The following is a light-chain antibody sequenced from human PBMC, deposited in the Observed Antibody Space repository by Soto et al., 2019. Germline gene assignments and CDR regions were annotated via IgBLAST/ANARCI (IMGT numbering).Light chain of an antibody. CDR1: SSDVGGYNY. Sequence: QSALTQPRSVSGSPGQSVTISCTGTSSDVGGYNYVSWYQQHPGKAPKLMIYDVSKWPSGVPDRFSGSKSGNTASLTISGLQAEDEAEYYCCSYAGSYTFYVFGTGTKLTVL. V-gene: IGLV2-11*01. CDR3: CSYAGSYTFYV. J-gene: IGLJ1*01. CDR2: DVS.